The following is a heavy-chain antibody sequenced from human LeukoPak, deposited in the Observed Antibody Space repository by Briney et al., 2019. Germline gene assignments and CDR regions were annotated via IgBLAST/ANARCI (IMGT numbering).Heavy chain of an antibody. J-gene: IGHJ5*02. D-gene: IGHD3-9*01. V-gene: IGHV3-23*01. CDR2: ISGSGGST. CDR1: GFTFSSYA. Sequence: GGSLRLSCAASGFTFSSYAMSWVRQAPGKGLEWVSAISGSGGSTCYADSVKGRFTISRDNSKNTLYLQMNSLRAEDTAVYYCAKEPYESYDIWTGPWGQGTLVTVSS. CDR3: AKEPYESYDIWTGP.